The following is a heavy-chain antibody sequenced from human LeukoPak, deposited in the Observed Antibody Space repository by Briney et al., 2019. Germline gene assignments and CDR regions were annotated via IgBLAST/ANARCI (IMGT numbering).Heavy chain of an antibody. CDR3: ARDKWSGDAFDI. Sequence: SETLSLTCTVSGGSISSYYWSWIRQPPGQGLEWIGYIYYSGSTNYNPSLKSRVTISVDTSKNQFSLKLSSVTAADTAVYYCARDKWSGDAFDIWGQGTMVTVSS. CDR2: IYYSGST. D-gene: IGHD3-3*01. V-gene: IGHV4-59*01. CDR1: GGSISSYY. J-gene: IGHJ3*02.